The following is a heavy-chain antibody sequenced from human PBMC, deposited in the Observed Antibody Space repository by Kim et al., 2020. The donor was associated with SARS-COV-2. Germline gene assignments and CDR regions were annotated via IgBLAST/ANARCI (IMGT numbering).Heavy chain of an antibody. CDR1: GFTFSSYG. D-gene: IGHD6-13*01. J-gene: IGHJ5*02. CDR3: ARDRRSGQQLEYSWFDP. V-gene: IGHV3-33*01. CDR2: IWYDGSNK. Sequence: GGSLRLSCAASGFTFSSYGMHWVRQAPGKGLEWVAVIWYDGSNKYYADSVKGRFTISRDNSKNTLYLQMNSLRAEDTAVYYCARDRRSGQQLEYSWFDPWGHGTLRTLSS.